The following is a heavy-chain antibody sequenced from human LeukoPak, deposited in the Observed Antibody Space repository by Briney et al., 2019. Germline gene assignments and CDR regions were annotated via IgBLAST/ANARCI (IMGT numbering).Heavy chain of an antibody. D-gene: IGHD3-9*01. Sequence: GGSLRLSCAASRFTFSYYSTNWVRQAPGKGLEWVSYISGTYNTIYYADSLKGRFTISRYNAKNSLYLQMNSLRAEDTAVYYCARGLTPDYWGQGTLVTVSS. J-gene: IGHJ4*02. CDR2: ISGTYNTI. CDR1: RFTFSYYS. CDR3: ARGLTPDY. V-gene: IGHV3-48*01.